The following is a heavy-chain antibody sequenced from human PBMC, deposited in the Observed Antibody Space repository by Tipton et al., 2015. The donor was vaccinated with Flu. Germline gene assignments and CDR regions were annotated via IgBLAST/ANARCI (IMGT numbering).Heavy chain of an antibody. CDR1: GFTLSIYD. J-gene: IGHJ4*02. Sequence: SLRLSCAPSGFTLSIYDMYWVRQAPGKGLEWVAFIQYDGSNKQYADSVKGRFTISRDNSKNTLYLQMHSLGVEDTAVYYCANGYYDSRGDPKRIYWGPGTLVTVSS. V-gene: IGHV3-30*02. CDR2: IQYDGSNK. CDR3: ANGYYDSRGDPKRIY. D-gene: IGHD3-22*01.